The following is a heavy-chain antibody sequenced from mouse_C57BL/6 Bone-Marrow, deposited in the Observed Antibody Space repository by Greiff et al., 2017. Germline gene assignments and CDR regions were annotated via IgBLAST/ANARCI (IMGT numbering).Heavy chain of an antibody. V-gene: IGHV14-4*01. J-gene: IGHJ3*01. Sequence: EVQLHQSGAELVRPGASVKLSCTASGFNIKDDYMHWVKQRPEQGLEWIGWIDPENGDTEYASKFQGKATITADTSSNTAYLQLSSLTSEDTAVYYCTTGYDWFAYWGQGTLVTVSA. CDR1: GFNIKDDY. CDR2: IDPENGDT. CDR3: TTGYDWFAY. D-gene: IGHD2-3*01.